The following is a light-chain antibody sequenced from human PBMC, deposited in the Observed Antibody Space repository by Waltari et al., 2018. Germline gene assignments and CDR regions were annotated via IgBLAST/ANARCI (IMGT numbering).Light chain of an antibody. CDR3: QQANSFPHT. J-gene: IGKJ2*01. CDR1: QVIRTW. CDR2: SAS. Sequence: DIQMTQSPSSVSASIGDRVTMTCRASQVIRTWLAWYQQKPGGAPKLLVYSASSLVFGVPSRFSGSGSGTDFTLTINSVQPEDFGTYYCQQANSFPHTYGQGTNLE. V-gene: IGKV1-12*01.